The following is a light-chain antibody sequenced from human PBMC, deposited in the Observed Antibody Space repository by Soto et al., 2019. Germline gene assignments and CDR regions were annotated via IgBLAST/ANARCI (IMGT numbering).Light chain of an antibody. Sequence: EIVMTQSPATLSVSPGERDTLSCRASQSVNINLAWYQQKPGQAPRLLIYGTSTRATGVPARFSGSGSGTEFTLTISNLQSEDFAVYYCQQYNDWPPLTFGGGTNVAIK. V-gene: IGKV3-15*01. CDR3: QQYNDWPPLT. J-gene: IGKJ4*01. CDR2: GTS. CDR1: QSVNIN.